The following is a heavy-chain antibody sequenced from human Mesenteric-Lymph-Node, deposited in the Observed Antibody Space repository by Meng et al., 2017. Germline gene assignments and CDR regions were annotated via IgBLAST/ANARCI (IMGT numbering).Heavy chain of an antibody. Sequence: SETLSLTCTVSGGSISSYYWSWIRQPPGKGLEWIGYIYYSGSTNYNPSLKSRVTISVDTSKNQFSLKLSSVTAADTAVYYCARDGIAAVSGSGWYEGYFDYWGQGTLVTVSS. CDR2: IYYSGST. V-gene: IGHV4-59*01. CDR3: ARDGIAAVSGSGWYEGYFDY. D-gene: IGHD6-19*01. J-gene: IGHJ4*02. CDR1: GGSISSYY.